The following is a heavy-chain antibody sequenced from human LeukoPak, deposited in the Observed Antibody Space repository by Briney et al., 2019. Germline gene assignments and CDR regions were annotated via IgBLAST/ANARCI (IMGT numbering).Heavy chain of an antibody. J-gene: IGHJ4*02. CDR3: AKSIWFGELLGGFDY. CDR2: ISGSGGST. D-gene: IGHD3-10*01. Sequence: GGSLRLSCAASGFTFSGYAMSWVRQAPGKGLEWVSAISGSGGSTYYADSVKGRFTISRDNSKNTLYLQMNSLRAEDTAVYYCAKSIWFGELLGGFDYWGQGTLVTVSS. V-gene: IGHV3-23*01. CDR1: GFTFSGYA.